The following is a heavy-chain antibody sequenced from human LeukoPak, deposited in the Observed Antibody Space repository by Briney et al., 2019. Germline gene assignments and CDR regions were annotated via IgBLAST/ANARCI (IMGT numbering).Heavy chain of an antibody. V-gene: IGHV4-61*02. J-gene: IGHJ4*02. Sequence: SETLSLTCTVSVGSISSGSSYWSWIRQPAGKGLEWIGRIYTSGSTNYNPSLKSRVTISVDTSKNQFSLKLSSVTAADTAVYYCARVTTGGYYNCWGQGTLVTVSS. CDR1: VGSISSGSSY. D-gene: IGHD3-22*01. CDR3: ARVTTGGYYNC. CDR2: IYTSGST.